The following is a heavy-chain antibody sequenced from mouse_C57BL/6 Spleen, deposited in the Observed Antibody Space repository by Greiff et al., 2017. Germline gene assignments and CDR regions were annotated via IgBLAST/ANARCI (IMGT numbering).Heavy chain of an antibody. Sequence: VQLQQSGPELVKPGASVKISCKASGYAFSSSWMNWVKQRPGKGLEWIGRIYPGDGDTNYNGKFKGKATLTADKSSSTAYMQLSSLTSEDSAVYFRARGRYYYGSLDYWGQGTTLTVSS. D-gene: IGHD1-1*01. J-gene: IGHJ2*01. V-gene: IGHV1-82*01. CDR1: GYAFSSSW. CDR2: IYPGDGDT. CDR3: ARGRYYYGSLDY.